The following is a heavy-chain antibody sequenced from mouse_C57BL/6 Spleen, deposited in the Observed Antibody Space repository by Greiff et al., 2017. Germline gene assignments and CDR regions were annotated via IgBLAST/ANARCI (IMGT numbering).Heavy chain of an antibody. CDR2: IYPGDGDT. J-gene: IGHJ1*03. CDR3: ARAGGWYFDV. V-gene: IGHV1-82*01. Sequence: VKLQESGPELVKPGASVKISCKASGYAFSSSWMNWVKQRPGKGLEWIGRIYPGDGDTNYNGKFKGKATLTADKSSSTAYMQLSSLTSEDSAVYFCARAGGWYFDVWGTGTTVTVSS. CDR1: GYAFSSSW.